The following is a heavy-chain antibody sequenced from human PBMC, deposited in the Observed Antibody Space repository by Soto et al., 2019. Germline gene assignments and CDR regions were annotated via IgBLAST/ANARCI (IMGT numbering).Heavy chain of an antibody. D-gene: IGHD3-22*01. Sequence: QPGGSLRLSCAASGFTFGSYGMHWVRQAPGKGLEWVAVIWYDGSNKYYADSVKGRFTISRDNSKNTLYLQMNSLRAEDTAVYYCAREDYYYDSSGYSYYFDYWGQGTLVTVSS. CDR3: AREDYYYDSSGYSYYFDY. CDR2: IWYDGSNK. J-gene: IGHJ4*02. V-gene: IGHV3-33*01. CDR1: GFTFGSYG.